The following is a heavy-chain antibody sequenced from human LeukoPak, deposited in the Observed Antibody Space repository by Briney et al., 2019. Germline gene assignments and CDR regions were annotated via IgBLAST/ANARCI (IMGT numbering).Heavy chain of an antibody. CDR1: GFTFSSYE. CDR2: ISSSGSTI. V-gene: IGHV3-48*03. D-gene: IGHD3-3*01. J-gene: IGHJ4*02. CDR3: AKGGDTIFGSPFDY. Sequence: PGGSLRLSCAASGFTFSSYEMNWVRQAPGKGLEWVSYISSSGSTIYYADSAKGRFTISRDNSKNTLYLQMNSLRAEDTAVYYCAKGGDTIFGSPFDYWGQGTLVTVSS.